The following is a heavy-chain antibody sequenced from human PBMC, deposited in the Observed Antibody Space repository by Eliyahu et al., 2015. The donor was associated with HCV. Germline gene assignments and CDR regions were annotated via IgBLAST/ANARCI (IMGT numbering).Heavy chain of an antibody. Sequence: QVQLVESGGGVVQPGRSLRXSCAAXGFTFXXXAXHWVRQAPGKGLEWVAVISYDGSNKYYADSVKGRFTISRDNSKNTLYLQMNSLRAEDTAVYYCAREQDIVVVPAARGAFDIWGQGTMVTVSS. CDR1: GFTFXXXA. CDR3: AREQDIVVVPAARGAFDI. CDR2: ISYDGSNK. J-gene: IGHJ3*02. V-gene: IGHV3-30*01. D-gene: IGHD2-2*01.